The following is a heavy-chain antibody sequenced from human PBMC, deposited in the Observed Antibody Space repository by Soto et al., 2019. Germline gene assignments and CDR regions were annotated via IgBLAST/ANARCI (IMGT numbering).Heavy chain of an antibody. J-gene: IGHJ3*01. Sequence: QLLESGGGLVQPGGSLRLSCAAAAFSFSSYPMNWVRQAPGKGLEWISIVSASGRQTYYADSVKGRFTISRDNSKHTLYLEVTRLREDDTAVYYCAKDIEKGVAAFDLWGHGAQVIVSS. CDR2: VSASGRQT. CDR1: AFSFSSYP. V-gene: IGHV3-23*01. D-gene: IGHD1-26*01. CDR3: AKDIEKGVAAFDL.